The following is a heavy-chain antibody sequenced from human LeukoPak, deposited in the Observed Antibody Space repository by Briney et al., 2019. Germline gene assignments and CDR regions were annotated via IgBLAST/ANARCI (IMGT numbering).Heavy chain of an antibody. V-gene: IGHV4-59*12. Sequence: SETLSLTCTVSGGSISSYYWSWIRQPPGKGLEWIGYIYYSGSTNYNPSLKSRVTISVDTSKNQFSLKLSSVTAADTAVYYCARGVPYDILTGFHGWFDPWGQGTLVTVSS. CDR1: GGSISSYY. CDR3: ARGVPYDILTGFHGWFDP. CDR2: IYYSGST. J-gene: IGHJ5*02. D-gene: IGHD3-9*01.